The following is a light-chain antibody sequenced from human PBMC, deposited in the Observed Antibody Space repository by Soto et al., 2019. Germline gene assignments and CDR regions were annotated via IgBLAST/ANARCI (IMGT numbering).Light chain of an antibody. Sequence: QSALTQPASVSGSPGQSITISCTGTSSDVGGYNYVSWYQQHPGKAPKLMIYEVNNRPSGVSNRFSGSKFGNTASLTISGLQAEDEDDYYCSSYTSSSTQVFGTGTKLTVL. CDR1: SSDVGGYNY. J-gene: IGLJ1*01. CDR2: EVN. CDR3: SSYTSSSTQV. V-gene: IGLV2-14*01.